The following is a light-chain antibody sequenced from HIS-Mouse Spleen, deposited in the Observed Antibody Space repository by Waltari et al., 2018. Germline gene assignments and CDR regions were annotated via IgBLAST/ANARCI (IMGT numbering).Light chain of an antibody. CDR3: QSADSSGTYSVV. CDR1: ALPKQY. J-gene: IGLJ2*01. CDR2: KDS. V-gene: IGLV3-25*03. Sequence: SYELTQPPSVSVSPGQTARINCSGDALPKQYAYWYQQKPGPAPVLVIYKDSERPSGIPERFSGSSSGTTVTLTISGVQAEDEADYYCQSADSSGTYSVVFGGGTKLTVL.